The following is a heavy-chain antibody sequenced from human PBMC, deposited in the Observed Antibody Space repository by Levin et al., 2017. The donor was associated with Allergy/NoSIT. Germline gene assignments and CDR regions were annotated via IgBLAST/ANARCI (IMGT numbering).Heavy chain of an antibody. J-gene: IGHJ3*02. Sequence: ASGPTLVKPTETLTLTCTVSSFSLSNDKKGVSWIRQPPGRALEWLAHTYSNDQKAYSTSLKSRLSISKDTSKRQVVLTMTNMDPVDTATYYCARISYYYDTSGFDDAFDIWGQGTMVTVTS. CDR2: TYSNDQK. V-gene: IGHV2-26*01. CDR1: SFSLSNDKKG. CDR3: ARISYYYDTSGFDDAFDI. D-gene: IGHD3-22*01.